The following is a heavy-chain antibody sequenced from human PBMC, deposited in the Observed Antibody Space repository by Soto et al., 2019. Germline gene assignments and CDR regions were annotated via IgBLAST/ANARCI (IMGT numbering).Heavy chain of an antibody. CDR1: GGSFSGYY. J-gene: IGHJ4*02. CDR3: ARGPTLGTVWGSYRYSLLGYFDY. D-gene: IGHD3-16*02. Sequence: QVQLQQWGAGLLKPSETLSLTCAVYGGSFSGYYWSWIRQPPGKGLEWIGEINHSGSTNYNPSLKSRVNISVDTSKNQFSLKLSSVTAADTAVYYCARGPTLGTVWGSYRYSLLGYFDYWGQGTLVTVSS. CDR2: INHSGST. V-gene: IGHV4-34*01.